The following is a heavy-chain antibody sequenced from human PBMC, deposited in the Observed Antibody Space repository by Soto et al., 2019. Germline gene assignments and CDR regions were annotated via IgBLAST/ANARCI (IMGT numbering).Heavy chain of an antibody. V-gene: IGHV1-69*01. CDR2: IIPIFGTA. CDR1: GGTFSNYA. Sequence: QVQLVQSGAEVKKPGSSVKVSCKASGGTFSNYAISWVRQAPGQGLEWMGGIIPIFGTANYAQKFQGRVTITADESTSTAYMELSSLRSEDTAIYYCAVGSVDIVPTGMKPFDPWGQGTLVTGSS. D-gene: IGHD5-12*01. J-gene: IGHJ5*02. CDR3: AVGSVDIVPTGMKPFDP.